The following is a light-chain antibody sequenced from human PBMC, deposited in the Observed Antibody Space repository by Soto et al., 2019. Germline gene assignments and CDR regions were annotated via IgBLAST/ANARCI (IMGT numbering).Light chain of an antibody. CDR2: NNS. J-gene: IGLJ3*02. CDR1: NSNIGGNS. CDR3: ASWDDSLNGHWV. Sequence: QSVLTQAPSASGTPGQRVTISCSGSNSNIGGNSVSWYHHLPGTAPKLLIFNNSQRHSGVPDRFSGSKSGTSASLAISGLQSEDEADYYCASWDDSLNGHWVFGGGTKLTVL. V-gene: IGLV1-44*01.